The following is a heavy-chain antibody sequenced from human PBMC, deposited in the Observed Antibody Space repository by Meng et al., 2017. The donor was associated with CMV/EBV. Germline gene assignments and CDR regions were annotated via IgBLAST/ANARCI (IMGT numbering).Heavy chain of an antibody. V-gene: IGHV1-8*03. CDR2: MNPNSGNT. CDR1: GYTFTSYD. J-gene: IGHJ4*02. CDR3: ASGSSGDSSSSGFFDC. D-gene: IGHD6-6*01. Sequence: ASVKVSCKASGYTFTSYDINWVRQATGQGLEWMGWMNPNSGNTGYAQKFQGRVTITRNTSISTAYMELSSLRSEDTAVYYCASGSSGDSSSSGFFDCWGQGTLVTVSS.